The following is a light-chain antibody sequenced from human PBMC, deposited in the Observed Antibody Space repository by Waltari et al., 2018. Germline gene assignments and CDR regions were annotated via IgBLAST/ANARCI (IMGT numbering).Light chain of an antibody. V-gene: IGLV2-23*02. Sequence: QSALTQPASVSGSPGQSITISCTGSSSDVGTYKFVSWYQQHPGKAPKLMIYEINQRPAVISNRFAGSKFGNTAVLTISGLQTEDEADYYCCSYVTGDTWVFGGGTRVAVL. CDR1: SSDVGTYKF. CDR2: EIN. CDR3: CSYVTGDTWV. J-gene: IGLJ3*02.